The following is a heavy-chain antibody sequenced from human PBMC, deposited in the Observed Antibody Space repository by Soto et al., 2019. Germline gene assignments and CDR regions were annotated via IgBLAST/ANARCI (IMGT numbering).Heavy chain of an antibody. CDR1: GYTFTGYY. D-gene: IGHD3-9*01. Sequence: WASVKVSCKASGYTFTGYYMHWVRQAPGQGLEWMGWINPNSGGTNYAQKFQGRVTMTRDTSISTAYMELSRLRSDDTAVYYCARDAEVPLRYFDWLPTHYFDYWGQGTLVTVSS. V-gene: IGHV1-2*02. CDR2: INPNSGGT. J-gene: IGHJ4*02. CDR3: ARDAEVPLRYFDWLPTHYFDY.